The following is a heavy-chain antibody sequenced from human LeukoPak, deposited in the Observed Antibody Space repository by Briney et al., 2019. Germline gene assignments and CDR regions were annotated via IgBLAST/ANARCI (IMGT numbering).Heavy chain of an antibody. Sequence: GGSLRLSCAASGFTFGNSLVHWVRQAPGKGLVWVSLINADGSIRTYADSVRGRFTIARDNARNTLSLQMNSLTIEDTAVYYCIVVVEPPDSDGFDVWGQGTMITVSS. D-gene: IGHD1-14*01. V-gene: IGHV3-74*01. CDR2: INADGSIR. CDR1: GFTFGNSL. J-gene: IGHJ3*01. CDR3: IVVVEPPDSDGFDV.